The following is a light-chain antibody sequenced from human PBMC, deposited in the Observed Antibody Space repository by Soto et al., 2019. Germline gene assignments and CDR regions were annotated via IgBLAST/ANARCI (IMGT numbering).Light chain of an antibody. CDR2: DVS. Sequence: QSALTQPASVSGSPGQSITISCTGTSSDVGGYNCVSWYQQHPGKAPKLMIYDVSNQPSGVSNRFSGSKSGNTASLTISGLQAEDEADYYCSSCTSSSNVVFGGGTKLTVL. J-gene: IGLJ2*01. CDR1: SSDVGGYNC. V-gene: IGLV2-14*01. CDR3: SSCTSSSNVV.